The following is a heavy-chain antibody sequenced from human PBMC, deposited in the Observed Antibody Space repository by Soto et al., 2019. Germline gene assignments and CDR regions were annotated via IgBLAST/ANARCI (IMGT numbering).Heavy chain of an antibody. V-gene: IGHV3-33*01. Sequence: QVQLVESGGGVVQPGRSLRLSCAASGFTFNTYGMNWVRQAPGKGLEWVAIIWYDGSLKYYADSMKGRLTISRDNSKKTMSLQMNSLRAEDTAVYYCARVACTGDSCKPYDYYAMDVWGQGTTVTVSS. J-gene: IGHJ6*02. CDR1: GFTFNTYG. D-gene: IGHD2-15*01. CDR2: IWYDGSLK. CDR3: ARVACTGDSCKPYDYYAMDV.